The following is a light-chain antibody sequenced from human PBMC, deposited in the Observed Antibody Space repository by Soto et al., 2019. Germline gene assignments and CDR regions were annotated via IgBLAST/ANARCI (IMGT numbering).Light chain of an antibody. Sequence: DIQMTQSPSTLSASVGDRVTITCRASQYSSNWLAWHQQKPGKAPKVLIYQASNLESGVPSRFSGSGSGTEFTLTISSLQPDDFATYYCQQYNSYPWTFGQGTQVEVK. CDR3: QQYNSYPWT. V-gene: IGKV1-5*01. CDR2: QAS. CDR1: QYSSNW. J-gene: IGKJ1*01.